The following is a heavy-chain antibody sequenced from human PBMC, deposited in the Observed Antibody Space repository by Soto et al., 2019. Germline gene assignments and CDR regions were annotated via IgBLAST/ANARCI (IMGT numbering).Heavy chain of an antibody. Sequence: SLRLSCAASGFTFSSYGMHWVRQAPGKGLEWVAVISYDGSNKYYADSVKGRFTISRDNSKNTLYLQMNSLRAEDTAVYYCAKDYDILTGPVHYWGQGTLVTVSS. J-gene: IGHJ4*02. CDR2: ISYDGSNK. CDR3: AKDYDILTGPVHY. V-gene: IGHV3-30*18. CDR1: GFTFSSYG. D-gene: IGHD3-9*01.